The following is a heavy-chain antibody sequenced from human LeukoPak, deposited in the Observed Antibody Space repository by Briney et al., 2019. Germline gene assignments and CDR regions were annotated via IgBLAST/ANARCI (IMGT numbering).Heavy chain of an antibody. CDR1: GDSISSGDYY. J-gene: IGHJ6*03. V-gene: IGHV4-61*02. D-gene: IGHD2-2*01. CDR3: ARDRCSSTSCLYYMDV. CDR2: ISSSGST. Sequence: SETLSLTCTVSGDSISSGDYYWSWIRQPAGKGLEWIGRISSSGSTNYNPSLKSRVTISVDTSKNQFSLKLSSVTAADTAVYYCARDRCSSTSCLYYMDVWGKGTTVTISS.